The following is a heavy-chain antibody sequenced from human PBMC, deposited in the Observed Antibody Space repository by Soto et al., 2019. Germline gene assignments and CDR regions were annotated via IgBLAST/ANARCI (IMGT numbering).Heavy chain of an antibody. V-gene: IGHV1-8*01. CDR3: VRMASSGTLNWFDP. D-gene: IGHD1-1*01. Sequence: ASVKVSCKASESTFMNYEISWLRQATGQGLEWMGWMNPNSGNTGYALKFQGRVGMTRNTSIYTVYLELSSLAHDDTAVYYCVRMASSGTLNWFDPWGQGTLVTVSS. CDR1: ESTFMNYE. CDR2: MNPNSGNT. J-gene: IGHJ5*02.